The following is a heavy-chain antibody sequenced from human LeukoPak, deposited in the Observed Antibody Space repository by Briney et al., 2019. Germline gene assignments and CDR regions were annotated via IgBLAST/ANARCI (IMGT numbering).Heavy chain of an antibody. V-gene: IGHV3-30*01. CDR1: GFTFSSYA. D-gene: IGHD1-26*01. CDR2: ISYDGSNK. Sequence: GRSLRLSCAASGFTFSSYAMHWVRQAPGKGLEWVAVISYDGSNKYYADSVKGRFTISRDNSKNTLYLQMNSLRAEDTAVYYCARDGGGSYLKGYYFDYWGQGTLVTVSS. J-gene: IGHJ4*02. CDR3: ARDGGGSYLKGYYFDY.